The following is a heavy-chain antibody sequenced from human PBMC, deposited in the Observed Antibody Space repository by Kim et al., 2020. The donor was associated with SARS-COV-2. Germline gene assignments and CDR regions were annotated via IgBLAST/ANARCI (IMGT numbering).Heavy chain of an antibody. V-gene: IGHV3-74*01. J-gene: IGHJ3*02. Sequence: GGSLRLSCAASGFTFTNYWMHWVRQAPGKGLVWVSRINTDGSDTGYSDSVKGRFTISRDIAKNTLYLQMNSLTAEDTAVYYCARDGRLTVHFPWAFAIWG. CDR3: ARDGRLTVHFPWAFAI. D-gene: IGHD2-21*02. CDR2: INTDGSDT. CDR1: GFTFTNYW.